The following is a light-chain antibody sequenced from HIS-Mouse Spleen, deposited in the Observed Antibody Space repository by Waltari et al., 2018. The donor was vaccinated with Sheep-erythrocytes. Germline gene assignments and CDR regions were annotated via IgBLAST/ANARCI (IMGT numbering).Light chain of an antibody. J-gene: IGLJ3*02. CDR3: QAWDSSTAWV. Sequence: SYELTQPPSVSVSPGQTASITCSGDKLGDKYACWYQQKPGQSPVLVIYQDSKRPSGIPGRFSGSNAGNIATLTISGTQAMDEADYYCQAWDSSTAWVFGGGTKLTVL. CDR1: KLGDKY. CDR2: QDS. V-gene: IGLV3-1*01.